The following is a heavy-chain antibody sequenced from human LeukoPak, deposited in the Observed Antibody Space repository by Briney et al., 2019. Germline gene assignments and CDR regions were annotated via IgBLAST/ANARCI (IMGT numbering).Heavy chain of an antibody. CDR1: GLTFSSYS. J-gene: IGHJ4*02. CDR3: ARDGGYYYGSH. V-gene: IGHV3-21*01. CDR2: ISSSSSYI. Sequence: GGSLRLSCAASGLTFSSYSMNWVRQAPGKGLEWVSSISSSSSYIYYADSVKGRFTISRDNAKNSLYLQMNSLRAEDTGVYYCARDGGYYYGSHWGQGTLVTVSS. D-gene: IGHD3-10*01.